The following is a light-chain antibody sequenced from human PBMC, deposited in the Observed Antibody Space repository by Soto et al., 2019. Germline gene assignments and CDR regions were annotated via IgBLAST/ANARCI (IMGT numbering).Light chain of an antibody. CDR3: QSYDTGLGGYV. V-gene: IGLV1-40*01. Sequence: QSVLTQPPSVSGAPGQRVTISCTGGSTNIGAGYDVHWYQQLPGTAPRLLIYGNNNRPSGVAERFSGSNSGTSASLAISGLQADDELDYYCQSYDTGLGGYVFGTGTKVTVL. CDR1: STNIGAGYD. CDR2: GNN. J-gene: IGLJ1*01.